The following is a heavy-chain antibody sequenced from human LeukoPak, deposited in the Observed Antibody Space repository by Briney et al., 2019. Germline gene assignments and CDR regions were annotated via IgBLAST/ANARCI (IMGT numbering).Heavy chain of an antibody. J-gene: IGHJ4*02. V-gene: IGHV4-38-2*01. CDR1: DSPHCRRLY. CDR2: VYYSGST. CDR3: PVNTGSVYFDY. Sequence: SETLSLIRSLSDSPHCRRLYRDWIRQPPGKGLEWIGSVYYSGSTHYSPSLKNRVTISVDTSKNQFSLKLRSVTAADTALYYWPVNTGSVYFDYWGQGTLVTVSS. D-gene: IGHD3-22*01.